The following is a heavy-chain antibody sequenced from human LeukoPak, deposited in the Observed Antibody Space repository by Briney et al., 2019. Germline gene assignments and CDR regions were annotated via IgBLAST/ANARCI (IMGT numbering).Heavy chain of an antibody. V-gene: IGHV2-5*02. CDR1: GFSLSTSGVG. CDR3: AFYAVEKVVNYFDY. Sequence: SGPTLVKPTQTLTLTCTFSGFSLSTSGVGVGWIRQPPGKALEWLALIYWDDDKRYSPSLKSRLTITKDTSKNQVVLTMTSMDPVDTATYYCAFYAVEKVVNYFDYWGQGTLVTVSS. CDR2: IYWDDDK. J-gene: IGHJ4*02. D-gene: IGHD3-22*01.